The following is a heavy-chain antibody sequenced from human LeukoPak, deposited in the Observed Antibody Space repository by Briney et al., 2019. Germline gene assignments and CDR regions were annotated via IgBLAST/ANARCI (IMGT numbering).Heavy chain of an antibody. J-gene: IGHJ5*02. D-gene: IGHD3-3*01. CDR1: GGSFSGYY. CDR2: INHSGST. CDR3: ARSQRITIFGVVIQTGWFDP. V-gene: IGHV4-34*01. Sequence: SETLSLTCAVYGGSFSGYYWSWIRQPPGKGLEWIGEINHSGSTNYNPPLKSRVTISVDTSKNQFSLKLSSVTAADTAVYYCARSQRITIFGVVIQTGWFDPWGQGTLVTVSS.